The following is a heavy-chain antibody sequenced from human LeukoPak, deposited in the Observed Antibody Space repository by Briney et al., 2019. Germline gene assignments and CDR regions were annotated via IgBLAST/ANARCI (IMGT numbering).Heavy chain of an antibody. CDR3: VRLVVVVAATQYYFDY. CDR2: IYPGDSDT. D-gene: IGHD2-15*01. J-gene: IGHJ4*02. V-gene: IGHV5-51*01. CDR1: GYSFTNYW. Sequence: GESQKISCKGSGYSFTNYWIGWVRQMPGKGLEWMGIIYPGDSDTRYSPSFQGQVTISADKSISSAYLQWSSLKASDTAMYYCVRLVVVVAATQYYFDYWGQRTLHTGSS.